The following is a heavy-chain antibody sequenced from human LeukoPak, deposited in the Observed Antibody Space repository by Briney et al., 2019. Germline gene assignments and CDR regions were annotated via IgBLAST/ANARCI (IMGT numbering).Heavy chain of an antibody. CDR1: GFTFTNYA. Sequence: GGSLRLSCAASGFTFTNYAMNWVRQAPGRGPEWVANVNRDGSETYYLDSVKGRFTISKDNAKNSLYLQMNSLRAEDTALYHCAGNNGMDVWGQGTTVIVS. CDR3: AGNNGMDV. V-gene: IGHV3-7*03. J-gene: IGHJ6*02. CDR2: VNRDGSET.